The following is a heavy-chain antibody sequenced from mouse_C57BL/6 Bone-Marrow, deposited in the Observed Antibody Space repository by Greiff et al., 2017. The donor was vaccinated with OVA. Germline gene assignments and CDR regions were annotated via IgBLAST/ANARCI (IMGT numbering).Heavy chain of an antibody. V-gene: IGHV5-6*01. Sequence: EVHLVESGGDLVKPGGSLKLSCAASGFTFSSYGMSWVRQTPDKRLEWVATISSGGSYTYYPDSVKGRFTISRDNAKNTLYLQMSSLKSEDTAMYYCARRNWDGDYWGQGTTLTVSS. CDR3: ARRNWDGDY. D-gene: IGHD4-1*01. CDR2: ISSGGSYT. CDR1: GFTFSSYG. J-gene: IGHJ2*01.